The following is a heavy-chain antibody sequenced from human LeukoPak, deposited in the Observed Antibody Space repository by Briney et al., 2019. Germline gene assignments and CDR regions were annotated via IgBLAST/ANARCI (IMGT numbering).Heavy chain of an antibody. CDR1: GGSISSYY. CDR2: INTSGST. V-gene: IGHV4-4*07. Sequence: SETLSLTCTVSGGSISSYYWSWIRQPAGKGLEWIGRINTSGSTNYNPSLKSRVTMSVDTSKNQFSLKLSSVTAADTAVYYCARSGEGEYCSSTSCYPGLNWFDPWGQGTLVTVSS. D-gene: IGHD2-2*01. J-gene: IGHJ5*02. CDR3: ARSGEGEYCSSTSCYPGLNWFDP.